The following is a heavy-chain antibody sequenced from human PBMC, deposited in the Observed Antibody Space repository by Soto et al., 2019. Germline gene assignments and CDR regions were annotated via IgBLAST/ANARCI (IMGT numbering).Heavy chain of an antibody. Sequence: GGSLRLSCAASGFTFSTYSMNWVRQAPGKGLEWVSYISSSSSTIFYTDSVKGRFTVSRDNAKNSLYLQMNSLRAEDTAVYYCAIPTYYYDSSGPPAYWGQGTLVTVSS. CDR1: GFTFSTYS. D-gene: IGHD3-22*01. J-gene: IGHJ4*02. CDR3: AIPTYYYDSSGPPAY. CDR2: ISSSSSTI. V-gene: IGHV3-48*01.